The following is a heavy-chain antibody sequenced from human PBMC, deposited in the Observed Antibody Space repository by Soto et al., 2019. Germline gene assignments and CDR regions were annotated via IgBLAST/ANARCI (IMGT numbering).Heavy chain of an antibody. CDR1: GFTVSSNY. CDR3: ASNSGYDFPLPGYYYYYMDV. D-gene: IGHD5-12*01. V-gene: IGHV3-53*04. Sequence: EVQLVESGGGLVQPGGSLRLSCAASGFTVSSNYMSWVRQAPGKGLEWGSVIYSGGNTYYADSVKSRFTISRHNSKNTLYLQMNSLIAEDTAVYYCASNSGYDFPLPGYYYYYMDVWGKGTTVTVSS. J-gene: IGHJ6*03. CDR2: IYSGGNT.